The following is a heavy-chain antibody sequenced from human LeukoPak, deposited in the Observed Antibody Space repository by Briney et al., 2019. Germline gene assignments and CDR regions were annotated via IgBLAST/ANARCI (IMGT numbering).Heavy chain of an antibody. CDR3: AKGGGDGDYDDYYYGMDV. CDR1: GFTFSSYG. V-gene: IGHV3-30*18. Sequence: GGSLRLSCAASGFTFSSYGMHWVRQAPGKGLEWVAIISYDGSNKYYADTVKGRFTISRDNSKNTLYQQMNSLRAEDTAVYYCAKGGGDGDYDDYYYGMDVWGKGTTVTVSS. CDR2: ISYDGSNK. D-gene: IGHD4-17*01. J-gene: IGHJ6*04.